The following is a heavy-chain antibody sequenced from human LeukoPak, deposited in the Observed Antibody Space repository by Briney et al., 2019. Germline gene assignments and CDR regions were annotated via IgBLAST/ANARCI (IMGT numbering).Heavy chain of an antibody. CDR3: ARPLGSLKEYWWFDP. CDR1: GYSFSDYY. CDR2: INPKSGGT. J-gene: IGHJ5*02. V-gene: IGHV1-2*02. Sequence: ASVKVSCTASGYSFSDYYIHWLRQAPGQGLQWMGWINPKSGGTNYAQNFQGRVTMTRDTSSTTVYMELTRLRSDDTAVYYCARPLGSLKEYWWFDPWGQGTLVTVSS. D-gene: IGHD2/OR15-2a*01.